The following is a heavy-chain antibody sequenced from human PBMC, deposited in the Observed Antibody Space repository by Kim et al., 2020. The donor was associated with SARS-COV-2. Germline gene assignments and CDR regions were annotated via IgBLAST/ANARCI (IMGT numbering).Heavy chain of an antibody. CDR1: GFTFSNYA. V-gene: IGHV3-23*05. D-gene: IGHD3-16*01. CDR2: INLDGSGA. J-gene: IGHJ3*01. Sequence: GGSLRLSSAASGFTFSNYAMSWVRQAPGKGLEWVATINLDGSGAYYVDYLKGRFTISRDNSKNTLYLQMNSLRADDTAVYFCARGGAGGAFGAFDFWGQG. CDR3: ARGGAGGAFGAFDF.